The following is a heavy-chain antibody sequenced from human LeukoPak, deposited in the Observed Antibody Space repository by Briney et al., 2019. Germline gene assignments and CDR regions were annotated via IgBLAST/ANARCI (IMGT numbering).Heavy chain of an antibody. CDR2: IYYSGST. D-gene: IGHD5-18*01. J-gene: IGHJ4*02. Sequence: PSETLSLTCTVSGGSISSYYWSWIRQPPGKGLEWIGYIYYSGSTYYNPSLKSRVTISVDTSKNQFSLKLSPVTAADTAVYYCACRVDTAMVIAYWGQGILVTVSS. CDR3: ACRVDTAMVIAY. CDR1: GGSISSYY. V-gene: IGHV4-59*04.